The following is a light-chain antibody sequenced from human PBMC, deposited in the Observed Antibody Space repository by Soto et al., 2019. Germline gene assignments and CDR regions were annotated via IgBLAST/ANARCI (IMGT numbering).Light chain of an antibody. Sequence: AIRMTQSPSSFSASTGDRVTITCRASQGISSYLAWYQQKPGKAPKLLIYAASTLQSGVPSRFSGSGSGTDFNLTISCLQSEDFATYYCQQYYSYTPTFGQGTMLEIK. CDR2: AAS. V-gene: IGKV1-8*01. J-gene: IGKJ2*01. CDR3: QQYYSYTPT. CDR1: QGISSY.